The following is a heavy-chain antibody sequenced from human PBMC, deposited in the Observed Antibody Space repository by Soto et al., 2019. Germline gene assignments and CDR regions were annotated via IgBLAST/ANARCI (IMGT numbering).Heavy chain of an antibody. J-gene: IGHJ3*02. D-gene: IGHD3-10*01. CDR1: GFTFSSYG. CDR3: ARAQSAGLLWFGELLSNAFDI. V-gene: IGHV3-33*01. Sequence: QVQLVESGGGVVQPGRSLRLSCAAPGFTFSSYGMHWVRQAPGKGLEWVAVIWYDGSNKYYADSVKGRFTISRDNSKNTLYLQMNSLRAEDTAVYYCARAQSAGLLWFGELLSNAFDIWGQGTMVTVSS. CDR2: IWYDGSNK.